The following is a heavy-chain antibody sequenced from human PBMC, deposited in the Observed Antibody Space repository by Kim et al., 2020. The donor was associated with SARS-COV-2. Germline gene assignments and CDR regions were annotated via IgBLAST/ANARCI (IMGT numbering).Heavy chain of an antibody. CDR1: GDSFSVSYY. J-gene: IGHJ2*01. CDR2: IYNLGST. D-gene: IGHD2-21*01. Sequence: SETLSLTCTISGDSFSVSYYWSWVRQPPGKGLEWIVDIYNLGSTYYNPSLESRVTILGDMSKNRFSLKLSSLPTPDTAVYSCARRGFVDYWYFDVWGRG. V-gene: IGHV4-59*01. CDR3: ARRGFVDYWYFDV.